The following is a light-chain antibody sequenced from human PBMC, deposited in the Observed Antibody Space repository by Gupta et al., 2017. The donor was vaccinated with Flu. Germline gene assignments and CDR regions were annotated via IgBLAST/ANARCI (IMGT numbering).Light chain of an antibody. V-gene: IGKV1-5*03. J-gene: IGKJ4*02. CDR3: QQEDTVSRT. Sequence: DIQMTQSPSTLSASVGDKVTITCRASLSISNWLAWYQQKPGKAPKILINKASRVESGVPSRFTGSGSGTEFTLTISSLQPDDFATYYCQQEDTVSRTFGGGTEVEIK. CDR2: KAS. CDR1: LSISNW.